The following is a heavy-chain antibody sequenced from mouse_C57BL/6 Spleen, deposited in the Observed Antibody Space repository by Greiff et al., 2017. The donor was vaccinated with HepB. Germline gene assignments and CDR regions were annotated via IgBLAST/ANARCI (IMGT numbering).Heavy chain of an antibody. J-gene: IGHJ1*03. D-gene: IGHD1-1*01. CDR1: GFTFSDYY. CDR2: INYDGSST. CDR3: ARDVLLLRYWYIDV. Sequence: EVHLVESEGGLVQPGSSMKLSCTASGFTFSDYYMAWVRQVPEKGLEWVANINYDGSSTYYLDSLKSRFIISRDNAKNILYLQMSSLKSEDTATYYCARDVLLLRYWYIDVWGTGTTVTVSS. V-gene: IGHV5-16*01.